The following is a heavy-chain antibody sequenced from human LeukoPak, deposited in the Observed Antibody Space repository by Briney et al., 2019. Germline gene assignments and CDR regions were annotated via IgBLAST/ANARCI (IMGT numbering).Heavy chain of an antibody. CDR1: GFTFSSYA. J-gene: IGHJ3*02. Sequence: GGSLRLSCAASGFTFSSYAMHWVRQAPGKGLEWVAVISYDGSNKYYADSVKGRFTISRDNAKSTLFLQMNSLRAEDTAVYYCLTIVETTIDAFDIWGQGTMVTVSS. CDR2: ISYDGSNK. D-gene: IGHD1-26*01. CDR3: LTIVETTIDAFDI. V-gene: IGHV3-30-3*01.